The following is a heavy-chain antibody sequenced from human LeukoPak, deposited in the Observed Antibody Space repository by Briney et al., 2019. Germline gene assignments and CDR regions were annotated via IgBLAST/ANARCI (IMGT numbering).Heavy chain of an antibody. D-gene: IGHD2-2*01. V-gene: IGHV3-30*04. CDR1: GFTFSSYA. J-gene: IGHJ4*02. CDR3: ARDLFVVVPFFDY. Sequence: PGGSLRLSCAASGFTFSSYAMHWVRQAPGKGLEWVAVISYDGSNKYYADSVKGRFTISRDNSKNTLYLQMNSLRAEDTAVYYCARDLFVVVPFFDYWGQGTLVTVSS. CDR2: ISYDGSNK.